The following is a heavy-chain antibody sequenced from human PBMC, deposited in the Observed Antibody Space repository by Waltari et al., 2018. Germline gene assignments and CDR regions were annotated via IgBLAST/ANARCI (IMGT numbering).Heavy chain of an antibody. CDR2: IIPILGIA. D-gene: IGHD5-12*01. CDR3: ARALGMATIPGNY. J-gene: IGHJ4*02. Sequence: QVQLVQSGAEVKKPGSSVKVSCKASGGTFSSYAISWVRQAPGQGLEWMGGIIPILGIANYAQKFQGRVTITADKSTGTAYMELSSLRSEDTAVYYCARALGMATIPGNYWGQGTLVTVSS. CDR1: GGTFSSYA. V-gene: IGHV1-69*10.